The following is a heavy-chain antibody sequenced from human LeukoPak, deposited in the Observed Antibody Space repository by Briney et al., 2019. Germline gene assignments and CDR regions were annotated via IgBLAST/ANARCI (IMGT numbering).Heavy chain of an antibody. J-gene: IGHJ3*02. CDR1: GFIFDDYA. V-gene: IGHV3-9*03. D-gene: IGHD2-15*01. CDR3: AKACGGTCSDAFDI. Sequence: GRSLRLSCATSGFIFDDYAMHWVRQAPGKGLGWVSGISWNSGSIGYADSVKGRFTISRDNAKNSLYLQMNSLRAEDMALYYCAKACGGTCSDAFDIWGQGTMVTVSS. CDR2: ISWNSGSI.